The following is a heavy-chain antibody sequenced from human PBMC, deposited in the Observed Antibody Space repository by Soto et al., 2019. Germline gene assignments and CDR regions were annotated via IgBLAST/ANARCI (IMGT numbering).Heavy chain of an antibody. D-gene: IGHD5-12*01. CDR3: ARGRDIVAAEYYFDF. CDR1: GGTFSSYT. J-gene: IGHJ4*02. V-gene: IGHV1-69*02. Sequence: QVQLVQSGAEVKKPGSSVKVSCKASGGTFSSYTISWVRQAPGQGLEWMGRIIPILGIANYVQKFQGRVTITADKSTSTAYMELSSLRSEDTAVYYCARGRDIVAAEYYFDFWGQGTLVTVSS. CDR2: IIPILGIA.